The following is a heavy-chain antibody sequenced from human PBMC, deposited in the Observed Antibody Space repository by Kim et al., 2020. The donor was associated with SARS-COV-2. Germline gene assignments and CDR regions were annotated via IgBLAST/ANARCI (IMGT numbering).Heavy chain of an antibody. V-gene: IGHV3-30*04. CDR3: GRALARSSSGYSFDI. D-gene: IGHD5-12*01. J-gene: IGHJ3*02. CDR1: GFVFSPYP. CDR2: ISHDGGKI. Sequence: GGSLRLSCAASGFVFSPYPMTWLRQAPGTGLEWVALISHDGGKIYYADSVKGRFTISRDNSKSTVDLQMSSLRGDDTAVYYCGRALARSSSGYSFDICGQGTMVIVSS.